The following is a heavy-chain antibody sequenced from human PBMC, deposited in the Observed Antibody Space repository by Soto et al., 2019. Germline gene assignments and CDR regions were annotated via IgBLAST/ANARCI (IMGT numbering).Heavy chain of an antibody. CDR2: ISYDGSNK. J-gene: IGHJ4*02. V-gene: IGHV3-30-3*01. Sequence: PGGSLRLSCAASGFTFSSYAMHWVRQAPGKGLEWVAVISYDGSNKYYADSVKGRFTISRDNSKNTLYLQMNSLRAEDTAVYYCAREPYSSSWYFDYWGQGTLVTVSS. CDR1: GFTFSSYA. D-gene: IGHD6-13*01. CDR3: AREPYSSSWYFDY.